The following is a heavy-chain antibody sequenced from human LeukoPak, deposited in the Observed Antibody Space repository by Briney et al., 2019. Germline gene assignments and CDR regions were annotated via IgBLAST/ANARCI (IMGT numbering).Heavy chain of an antibody. Sequence: PSETLSLTCTVSGGSISGFYWSWVRQPPGKGLEWIGYIYYSGNTKYNPSLKSLFTMSVDTSKNQFYLKLSSVTAADTAVYYCARDYGGKFDFWGQGTLVTVSS. V-gene: IGHV4-59*01. CDR1: GGSISGFY. CDR3: ARDYGGKFDF. J-gene: IGHJ4*02. D-gene: IGHD4-23*01. CDR2: IYYSGNT.